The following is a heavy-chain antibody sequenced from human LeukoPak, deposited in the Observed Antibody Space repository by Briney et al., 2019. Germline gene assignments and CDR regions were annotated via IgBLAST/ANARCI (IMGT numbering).Heavy chain of an antibody. D-gene: IGHD2/OR15-2a*01. Sequence: PSETLSLTCTVSGGSVSSGSYYWSWIRQPPGKGLEWIGYIYYSGSTNYNPSLKSRVTISVDTSKNQFSLKLSSVTAADTAVYYCARDPVPYYGDYYYGMDVWGQGTTVTVSS. J-gene: IGHJ6*02. CDR2: IYYSGST. CDR1: GGSVSSGSYY. V-gene: IGHV4-61*01. CDR3: ARDPVPYYGDYYYGMDV.